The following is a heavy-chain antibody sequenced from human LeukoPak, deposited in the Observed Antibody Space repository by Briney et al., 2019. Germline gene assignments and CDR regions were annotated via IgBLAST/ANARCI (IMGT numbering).Heavy chain of an antibody. Sequence: SQTLSLTCTVSGGSISSGAYYWSWIRQHPGKGLEWIGYIYYSGSTNYNPSLKSRVTISVDTSKNQFSLKLSSVTAADTAVYYCARDHSSWFDPWGQGTLVTVSS. J-gene: IGHJ5*02. V-gene: IGHV4-31*03. D-gene: IGHD6-19*01. CDR2: IYYSGST. CDR1: GGSISSGAYY. CDR3: ARDHSSWFDP.